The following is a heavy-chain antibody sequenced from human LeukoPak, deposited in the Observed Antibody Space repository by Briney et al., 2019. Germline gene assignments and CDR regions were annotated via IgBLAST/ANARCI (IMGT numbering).Heavy chain of an antibody. Sequence: GGSLRLSCAASGFIFSSYSMNWVRQAPGKGLEWVSSISSSSSYKYYADSVKGRFTISRDNAKNSLYLQMNSLRAEDTAVYYCARDIRSGQGGFDYWGQGTLVTVSS. D-gene: IGHD2-15*01. CDR2: ISSSSSYK. V-gene: IGHV3-21*04. CDR1: GFIFSSYS. CDR3: ARDIRSGQGGFDY. J-gene: IGHJ4*02.